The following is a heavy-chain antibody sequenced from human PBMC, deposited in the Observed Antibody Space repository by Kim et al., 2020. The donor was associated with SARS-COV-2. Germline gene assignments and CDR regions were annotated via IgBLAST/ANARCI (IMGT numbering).Heavy chain of an antibody. CDR2: VYFTGTT. J-gene: IGHJ5*02. CDR3: ARESAGEGRNDWFDP. CDR1: GDSINSFY. D-gene: IGHD3-10*01. V-gene: IGHV4-59*13. Sequence: SETLSLTCTVSGDSINSFYWSWIRHIPGKGLEWIGFVYFTGTTSYNPSLESRVSISLDRSRTQFSLALTSVTAADTAIYYCARESAGEGRNDWFDPWGQG.